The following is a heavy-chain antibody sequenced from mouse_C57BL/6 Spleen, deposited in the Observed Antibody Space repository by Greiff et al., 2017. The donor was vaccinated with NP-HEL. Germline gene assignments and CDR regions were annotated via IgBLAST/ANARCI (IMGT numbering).Heavy chain of an antibody. CDR3: VRYVDGYYAMDY. J-gene: IGHJ4*01. D-gene: IGHD2-3*01. CDR1: GYTFTSYW. V-gene: IGHV1-55*01. CDR2: IYPGSGST. Sequence: QVQLQQPGAELVKPGASVKMSCKASGYTFTSYWITWVKQRPGQGLEWIGDIYPGSGSTNYNEKFKSKATLTVDTSSSTAYMQLSSLTSEDSAGYYCVRYVDGYYAMDYWGQGNPVTVSP.